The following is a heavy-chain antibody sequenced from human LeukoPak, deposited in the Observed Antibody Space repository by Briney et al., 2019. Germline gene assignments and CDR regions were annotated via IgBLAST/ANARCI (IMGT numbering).Heavy chain of an antibody. D-gene: IGHD2-21*01. J-gene: IGHJ5*02. V-gene: IGHV5-51*01. CDR1: GYSFTSYW. Sequence: GESLKISCKGSGYSFTSYWIGWVRQMPGKGLEGMGIIYPGDSDTRCSPSFQGQATISADKSISTAYLQWSSLKASDTAMYYCARLPFCGGDCYPNWFDPWGQGTLVTVSS. CDR2: IYPGDSDT. CDR3: ARLPFCGGDCYPNWFDP.